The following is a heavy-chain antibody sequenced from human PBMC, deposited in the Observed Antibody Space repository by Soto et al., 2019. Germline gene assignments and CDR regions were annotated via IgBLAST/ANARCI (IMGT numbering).Heavy chain of an antibody. CDR1: GGSFSGYY. D-gene: IGHD3-10*01. CDR3: ASGGHGYYYGSGSYVAFGI. CDR2: INHSGST. J-gene: IGHJ3*02. V-gene: IGHV4-34*01. Sequence: QVQLQQWGAGLLKPSETLSLTCAVYGGSFSGYYWSWIRQPPGKGLEWIGEINHSGSTNYNPSLTRGVTLAVDTSKNQFSLKLSAVTAADTAVYYCASGGHGYYYGSGSYVAFGIWGQGPIVNVAS.